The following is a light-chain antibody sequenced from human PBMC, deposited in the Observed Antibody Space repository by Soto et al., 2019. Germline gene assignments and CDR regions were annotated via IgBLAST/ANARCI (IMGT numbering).Light chain of an antibody. Sequence: DIQMPQSPSTLPASVGDRVTITCRASQSISSWLAWYPQNSGRAPKLLIYDASSLESGVPSRFSGSGSGTAFTLTISCLQADDFAAYYCQHYNSYSNTFGQGTKLESK. J-gene: IGKJ2*01. CDR1: QSISSW. CDR2: DAS. CDR3: QHYNSYSNT. V-gene: IGKV1-5*01.